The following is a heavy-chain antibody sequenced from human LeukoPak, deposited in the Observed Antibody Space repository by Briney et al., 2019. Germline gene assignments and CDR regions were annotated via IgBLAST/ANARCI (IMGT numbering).Heavy chain of an antibody. CDR1: GFTFSSYA. Sequence: PGGSLRLSCAASGFTFSSYAMHWVRQAPGKGLEWVAVISYDGSNKYYADSVKGRFTISRDNSKNTLYLQMNSLRAEDTAVYYCARAPWYYDSTEEYFQHWGQGTLVTVSS. CDR2: ISYDGSNK. V-gene: IGHV3-30*04. D-gene: IGHD3-22*01. J-gene: IGHJ1*01. CDR3: ARAPWYYDSTEEYFQH.